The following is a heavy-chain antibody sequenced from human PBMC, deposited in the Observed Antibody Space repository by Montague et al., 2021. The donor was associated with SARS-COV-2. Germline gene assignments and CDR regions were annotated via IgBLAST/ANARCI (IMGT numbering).Heavy chain of an antibody. Sequence: SLSLSASGITVSSNYMSLVRQAPGKGLEWVSLLYSGGSTFYAYSVKGLFTISRDNSKNTLYLQMDSLRPEDTAVYYCARDLREVGGMDVWGQGTTVTVSS. CDR2: LYSGGST. CDR1: GITVSSNY. V-gene: IGHV3-66*02. CDR3: ARDLREVGGMDV. J-gene: IGHJ6*02. D-gene: IGHD3-10*01.